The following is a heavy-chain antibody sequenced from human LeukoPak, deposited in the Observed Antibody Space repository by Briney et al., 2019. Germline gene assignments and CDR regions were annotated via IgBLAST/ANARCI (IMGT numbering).Heavy chain of an antibody. V-gene: IGHV3-49*03. CDR3: TRYSGRTDY. CDR1: GFTFGTYA. D-gene: IGHD5-18*01. CDR2: IRSKTFGGTT. Sequence: QAGGSLRLSCTSSGFTFGTYAVSWFRQAPGKGLEWVAFIRSKTFGGTTECAASVEGRFTISRDDSKSIAYRQMNSLKTEDTAVYYCTRYSGRTDYWGQGTLVTVSS. J-gene: IGHJ4*02.